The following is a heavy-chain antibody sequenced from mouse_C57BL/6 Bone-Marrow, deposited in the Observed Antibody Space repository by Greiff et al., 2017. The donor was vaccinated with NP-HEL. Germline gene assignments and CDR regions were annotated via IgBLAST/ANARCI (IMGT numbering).Heavy chain of an antibody. CDR1: GFTFSDYG. CDR3: ARITTVVGAD. CDR2: ISSGSSTI. V-gene: IGHV5-17*01. D-gene: IGHD1-1*01. J-gene: IGHJ3*01. Sequence: EVKLVESGGGLVKPGGSLKLSCAASGFTFSDYGMHWVRQAPEKGLEWVAYISSGSSTIYSADTVKGRFTISRDNAKNTLFLQMTSLRSEDTAMYYCARITTVVGADWGQGTLVTVSA.